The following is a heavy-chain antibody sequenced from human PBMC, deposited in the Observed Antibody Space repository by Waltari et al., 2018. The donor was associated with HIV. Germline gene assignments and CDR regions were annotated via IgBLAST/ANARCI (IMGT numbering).Heavy chain of an antibody. J-gene: IGHJ4*02. CDR3: ARVKASYYDGSGFYFLDY. Sequence: QVQLQESGPGLVKPSEPLSLICSVSGGPTSGYYWPWIRQPPGKGLEWIGYVHGSGNTKYNPSLQSRVTISIDTSKNQVSLALNSVTAADTAVYFCARVKASYYDGSGFYFLDYWGQGTLVTVSS. D-gene: IGHD3-22*01. V-gene: IGHV4-59*01. CDR2: VHGSGNT. CDR1: GGPTSGYY.